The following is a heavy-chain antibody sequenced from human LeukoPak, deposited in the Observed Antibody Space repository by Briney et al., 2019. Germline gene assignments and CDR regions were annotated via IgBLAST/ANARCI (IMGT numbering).Heavy chain of an antibody. J-gene: IGHJ4*02. CDR2: ISYDGSNK. Sequence: GGSLRLSCAASGFTFSSYEMNWVRQAPGKGLEWVAVISYDGSNKYYADSVKGRFTISRDNSKNTLYLQMNSLRAEDTAVYYCARLPSGLLIDYWGQGTLVTVSS. CDR1: GFTFSSYE. CDR3: ARLPSGLLIDY. V-gene: IGHV3-30*03. D-gene: IGHD5-12*01.